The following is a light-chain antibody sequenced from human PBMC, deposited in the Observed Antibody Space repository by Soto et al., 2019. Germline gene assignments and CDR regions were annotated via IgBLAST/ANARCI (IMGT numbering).Light chain of an antibody. Sequence: QSALTQPASVSGSPGQSITISCAGTNSDVGGYNYVSWYQHHPGKAPKLLIYGVFNRPSGVSNRFSGSKSGNTASLTISGLQAEDAGDYYCSSYSSSSTIVVFGGGTKLTV. J-gene: IGLJ2*01. CDR3: SSYSSSSTIVV. CDR1: NSDVGGYNY. V-gene: IGLV2-14*01. CDR2: GVF.